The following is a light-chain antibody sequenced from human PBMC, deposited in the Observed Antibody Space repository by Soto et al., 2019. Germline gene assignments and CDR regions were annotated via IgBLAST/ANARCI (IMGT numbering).Light chain of an antibody. V-gene: IGLV2-8*01. CDR1: SSDVGGYDC. Sequence: QSALTQPPSASGSPGQSVTISCTGTSSDVGGYDCVSWYQHRPGKAPKLVIYEVNKRPSGVPDRFSGSKSGNTASLTVSGLQAEDDADYYYSSHAGSNYAFLFGTGTKLTVL. J-gene: IGLJ1*01. CDR2: EVN. CDR3: SSHAGSNYAFL.